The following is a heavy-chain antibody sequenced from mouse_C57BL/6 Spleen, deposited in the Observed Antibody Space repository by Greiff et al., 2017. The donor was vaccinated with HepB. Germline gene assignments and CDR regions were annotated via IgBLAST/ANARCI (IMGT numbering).Heavy chain of an antibody. Sequence: QVQLQQPGAELVMPGASVKLSCKASGYTFTSYWMHWVKQRPGQGLEWIGEIDPSDSYTNYNQKFKGKSTLTVDKSSSTAYMQLSSLTSEDSAVYYCALSWDDFDYWGQGTTLTVSS. CDR3: ALSWDDFDY. J-gene: IGHJ2*01. CDR2: IDPSDSYT. V-gene: IGHV1-69*01. CDR1: GYTFTSYW. D-gene: IGHD4-1*01.